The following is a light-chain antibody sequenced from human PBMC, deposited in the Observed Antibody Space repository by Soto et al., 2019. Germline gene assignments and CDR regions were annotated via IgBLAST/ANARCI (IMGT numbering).Light chain of an antibody. J-gene: IGKJ1*01. V-gene: IGKV1-5*03. CDR2: KAS. Sequence: DIQMTQSPSTLSASVGDRVTITCRASQSISDLLAWYQQKPGKAPKLLIYKASSLKSGVPSRFSGSGSGTEYPLTISSLQPDDFATYYCQQYNGYWTFGQGTKVEIK. CDR1: QSISDL. CDR3: QQYNGYWT.